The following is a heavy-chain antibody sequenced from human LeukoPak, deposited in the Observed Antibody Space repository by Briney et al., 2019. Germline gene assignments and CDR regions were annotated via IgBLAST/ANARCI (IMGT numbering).Heavy chain of an antibody. CDR1: GYTFTSYY. Sequence: ASVKVSCKASGYTFTSYYMHWVRQAPGQGLEWMGIINPSGGSTSYAQKFQGRVTMTRDTSTSTGYMELSSLRSEDTAVYYCARTTVTTYGFDPWGQGTLVTVSS. V-gene: IGHV1-46*01. CDR3: ARTTVTTYGFDP. CDR2: INPSGGST. D-gene: IGHD4-17*01. J-gene: IGHJ5*02.